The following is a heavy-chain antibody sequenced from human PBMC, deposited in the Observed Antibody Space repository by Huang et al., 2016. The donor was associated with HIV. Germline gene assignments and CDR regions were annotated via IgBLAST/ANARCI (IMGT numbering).Heavy chain of an antibody. CDR1: GGSISSSSYY. D-gene: IGHD6-13*01. CDR2: LYHSGST. CDR3: AAHGRIVGIPAAPLRFDP. Sequence: QLQLQESGPGLVKPSETLSLTCTVSGGSISSSSYYWGWIRHPPGKGLEWIGSLYHSGSTYDNPSLKSRVTRSVDTSRTQFALKLSSVTAADTAVYYCAAHGRIVGIPAAPLRFDPWGQGTLVTVSS. J-gene: IGHJ5*02. V-gene: IGHV4-39*01.